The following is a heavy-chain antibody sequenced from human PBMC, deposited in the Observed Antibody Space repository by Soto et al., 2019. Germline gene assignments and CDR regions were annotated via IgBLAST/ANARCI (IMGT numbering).Heavy chain of an antibody. J-gene: IGHJ4*02. CDR3: ARQIVVVPAAMPDYFDY. Sequence: QLQLQESGPGLVKPSETLSLTCTVSGGSISSSSYYWGWIRQPPGKGLEWIGSIYYSGSTYYNPSLKSRVTIPVDTSKNQFSRKLSSVTAADTAVYYCARQIVVVPAAMPDYFDYWGQGTLVTVSS. CDR2: IYYSGST. D-gene: IGHD2-2*01. V-gene: IGHV4-39*01. CDR1: GGSISSSSYY.